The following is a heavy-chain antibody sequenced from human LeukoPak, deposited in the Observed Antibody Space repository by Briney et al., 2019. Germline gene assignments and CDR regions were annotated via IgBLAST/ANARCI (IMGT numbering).Heavy chain of an antibody. D-gene: IGHD2-21*01. V-gene: IGHV3-23*01. CDR1: GFTFSKSP. CDR2: ISDSGGDT. CDR3: ATEAYFAD. Sequence: GGSLRLSCAASGFTFSKSPMTWVRQALGKGLEWVSTISDSGGDTYHADSVKGRFTISRDNSMNRLYLQMNSLRAEDTAIYYCATEAYFADWGQGTLVTVSS. J-gene: IGHJ4*02.